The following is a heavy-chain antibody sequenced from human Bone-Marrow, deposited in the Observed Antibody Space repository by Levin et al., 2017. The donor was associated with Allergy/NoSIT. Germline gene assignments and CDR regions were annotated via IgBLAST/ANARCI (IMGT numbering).Heavy chain of an antibody. Sequence: PSETLSLTCAVSGDSINTVHYYWAWIRQPPGKGLECLGYIYHSGSTYYSPSLRSRLRISVDTSNNVFSLNVSSVTAADTAVYYCASGSEAVTATRLDYWGQGTLVTVSS. CDR2: IYHSGST. V-gene: IGHV4-30-4*01. J-gene: IGHJ4*02. CDR3: ASGSEAVTATRLDY. CDR1: GDSINTVHYY. D-gene: IGHD2-21*02.